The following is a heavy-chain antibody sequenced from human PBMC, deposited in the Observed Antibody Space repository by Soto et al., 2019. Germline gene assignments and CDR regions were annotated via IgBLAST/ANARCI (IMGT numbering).Heavy chain of an antibody. D-gene: IGHD6-19*01. CDR3: WGEGAGTGL. J-gene: IGHJ1*01. Sequence: EVQLVESGGGLVQPGGSLRLSCAASGFTVSSNYMSWVRQAPGKGLEWVSVIYSGGSTYYADSVKGRFTISRHNSKNPLYLQKNQPRAEGPAVEYWWGEGAGTGLWGQGNLGPVSS. CDR2: IYSGGST. CDR1: GFTVSSNY. V-gene: IGHV3-53*04.